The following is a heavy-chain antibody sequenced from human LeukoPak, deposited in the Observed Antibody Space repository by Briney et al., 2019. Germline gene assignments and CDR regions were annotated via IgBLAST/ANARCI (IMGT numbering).Heavy chain of an antibody. J-gene: IGHJ3*02. CDR3: ARDPSSDAFDI. Sequence: GGSLRLSCAASGFTFSTYWMSWVRQAPGKGLEWVANVKEDGRQKFYVDSVKGRFTISRDNAKNSLYLQMNSLRAEDTAVYYCARDPSSDAFDIWGQGTMVTVSS. CDR2: VKEDGRQK. CDR1: GFTFSTYW. V-gene: IGHV3-7*05.